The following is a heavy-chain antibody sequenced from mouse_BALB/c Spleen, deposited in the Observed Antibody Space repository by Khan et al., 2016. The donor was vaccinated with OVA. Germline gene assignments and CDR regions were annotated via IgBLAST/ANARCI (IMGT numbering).Heavy chain of an antibody. CDR2: IYPGSGRT. CDR1: GYTFTDYV. D-gene: IGHD1-1*01. J-gene: IGHJ3*01. CDR3: ARSYDGAWFAY. V-gene: IGHV1-81*01. Sequence: QVQLQQSGPELVKPGASVKMSCKASGYTFTDYVISWVNQRTGQGLEWIGEIYPGSGRTYYNERFKDKATLTADKSSNTAYMQLRSLTSEDSAVYFCARSYDGAWFAYWGQGTLVAVSA.